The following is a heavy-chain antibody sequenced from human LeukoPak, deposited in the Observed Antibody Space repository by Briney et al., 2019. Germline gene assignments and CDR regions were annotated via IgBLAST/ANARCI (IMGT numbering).Heavy chain of an antibody. V-gene: IGHV4-59*01. D-gene: IGHD5-24*01. CDR3: ASLSKGSRDGYPRDH. Sequence: SETLSLTCTVSGGSISSYYWSWIRQPPGKGLEWIGYIYYSGNTNYNPSLKSRVTISVDTSKNQFSLNLSSVTAADTAVYYCASLSKGSRDGYPRDHWGQGTLVTVSS. J-gene: IGHJ4*02. CDR2: IYYSGNT. CDR1: GGSISSYY.